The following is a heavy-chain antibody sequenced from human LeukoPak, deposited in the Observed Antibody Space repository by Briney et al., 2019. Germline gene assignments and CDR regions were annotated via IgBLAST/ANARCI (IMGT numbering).Heavy chain of an antibody. J-gene: IGHJ2*01. Sequence: SETLSLTCTVSGGSISSYYWSWIRQPPGKRLEWIGYTHYSGSTDKNPSLWSRVTISVDTSKNQISLKLSSVTAADPAVYYCGRRTFYDTLTGYKYWYFDLWGRGTLVTVSS. CDR3: GRRTFYDTLTGYKYWYFDL. D-gene: IGHD3-9*01. CDR1: GGSISSYY. CDR2: THYSGST. V-gene: IGHV4-59*01.